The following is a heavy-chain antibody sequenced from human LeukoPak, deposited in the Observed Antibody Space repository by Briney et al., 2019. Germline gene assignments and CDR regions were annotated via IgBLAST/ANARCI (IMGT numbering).Heavy chain of an antibody. CDR3: ARQSLRGVSYFAF. CDR1: GYTFTSFW. CDR2: IYPGDSDT. V-gene: IGHV5-51*01. Sequence: GESLKISFKSSGYTFTSFWIGWGRQMPGKGLGWMGIIYPGDSDTRYSPSFQGQVTISADKSIGTAYLHWSSLKASDTAMYYCARQSLRGVSYFAFWGQGTLVTVSS. J-gene: IGHJ4*02. D-gene: IGHD3-10*01.